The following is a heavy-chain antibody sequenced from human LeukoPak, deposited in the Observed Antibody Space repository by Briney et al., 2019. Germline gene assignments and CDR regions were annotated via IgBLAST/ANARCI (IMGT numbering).Heavy chain of an antibody. D-gene: IGHD4-17*01. J-gene: IGHJ4*02. CDR3: ARTTVTTVEPFDY. CDR1: GFTFSSYW. V-gene: IGHV3-74*01. Sequence: GGSLRLSCAASGFTFSSYWMHWVRQAPGKGLVWVSRINSDGSSTSYADSVKGRFTTSRDNAKNTLYLQMNSLRAEDTAVYYCARTTVTTVEPFDYWGQGTLVTVSS. CDR2: INSDGSST.